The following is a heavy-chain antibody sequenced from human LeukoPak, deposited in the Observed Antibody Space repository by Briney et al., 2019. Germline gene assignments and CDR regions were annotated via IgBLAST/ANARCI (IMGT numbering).Heavy chain of an antibody. V-gene: IGHV3-30*18. Sequence: GGSLRLSCAASGFTFRSYGMHWVRQAPGKGLEWVAVISDDGSNKDYADSVRGRFTISRDNSRNTLYLQMNSLRAEDTAVYYCAKDHHSSGWYYFDSWGQGTLVTVSS. CDR1: GFTFRSYG. CDR3: AKDHHSSGWYYFDS. D-gene: IGHD6-19*01. J-gene: IGHJ4*02. CDR2: ISDDGSNK.